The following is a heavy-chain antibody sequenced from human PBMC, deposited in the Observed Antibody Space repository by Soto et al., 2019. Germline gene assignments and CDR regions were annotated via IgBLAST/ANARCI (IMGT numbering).Heavy chain of an antibody. CDR3: ARKCGDRCTDDTDALDL. J-gene: IGHJ3*01. CDR1: GSTFTDSY. Sequence: VQLVQSGAELKKPGASVKVSCKASGSTFTDSYLHWVRQAPGQRLEWMGWMTVNTGGTNSPQKFQARDTLTRDTSISTAFIQLNGLTSDDTAVYFCARKCGDRCTDDTDALDLGGQGTMVTVSS. CDR2: MTVNTGGT. D-gene: IGHD2-21*01. V-gene: IGHV1-2*02.